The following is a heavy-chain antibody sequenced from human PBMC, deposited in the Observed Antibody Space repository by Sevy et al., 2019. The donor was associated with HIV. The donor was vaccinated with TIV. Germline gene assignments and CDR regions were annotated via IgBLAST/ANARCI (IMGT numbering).Heavy chain of an antibody. CDR3: AKDLVYNWKDGVSYYYGMDV. V-gene: IGHV3-30*18. CDR2: ISYDGSNK. Sequence: GGSLRLSCAASGFTFSSYGMHWVRQAPGKGLEGVAVISYDGSNKYYADSVKGRFTISRDNSKNTRYRQMKSLRAEDTAVYYCAKDLVYNWKDGVSYYYGMDVWGQGTTVTVSS. J-gene: IGHJ6*02. CDR1: GFTFSSYG. D-gene: IGHD1-20*01.